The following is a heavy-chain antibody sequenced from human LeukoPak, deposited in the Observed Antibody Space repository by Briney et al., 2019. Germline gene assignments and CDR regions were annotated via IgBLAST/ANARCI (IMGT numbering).Heavy chain of an antibody. CDR3: ARTIQWGSSWYPTLDY. V-gene: IGHV2-70*11. D-gene: IGHD6-13*01. Sequence: SGPALVKPTQTLTLTCTFSGFSLSTSGMCVSWIRQPPGKALEWLARIDWDDDKYYSTSLKTRLTISKDTSKNQVVLTMTNMDPVDTATYYCARTIQWGSSWYPTLDYWGQGTLVTVSS. CDR1: GFSLSTSGMC. J-gene: IGHJ4*02. CDR2: IDWDDDK.